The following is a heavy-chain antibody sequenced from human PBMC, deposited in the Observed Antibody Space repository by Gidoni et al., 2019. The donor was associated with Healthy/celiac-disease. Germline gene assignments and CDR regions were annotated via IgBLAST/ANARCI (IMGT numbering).Heavy chain of an antibody. J-gene: IGHJ4*02. Sequence: QVQLVQSGAEVKKPGSSVKVSCKASGGTFSSYAISWLRQAPGQGLEWMGGIIPIFGTANYAQKFQGRVTITADESTSTAYMELSSLRSEDTAVYYCAGLMITFGGVIDPFDYWGQGTLVTVSS. V-gene: IGHV1-69*01. CDR2: IIPIFGTA. CDR1: GGTFSSYA. CDR3: AGLMITFGGVIDPFDY. D-gene: IGHD3-16*02.